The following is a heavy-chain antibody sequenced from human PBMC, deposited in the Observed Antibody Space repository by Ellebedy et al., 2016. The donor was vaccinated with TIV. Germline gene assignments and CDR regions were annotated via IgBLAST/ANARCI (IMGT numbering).Heavy chain of an antibody. Sequence: GGSLRLSCAVSGFTFSAYSMNWVRQAPGKGLEWVSYISTGSSTIYYADSVKGRFTISRDNAKNSLYLQMTSPRAEDTAVYYCARDASVYGDSVYWYFDLWGRGTLVGVSS. CDR3: ARDASVYGDSVYWYFDL. D-gene: IGHD4-17*01. CDR2: ISTGSSTI. CDR1: GFTFSAYS. J-gene: IGHJ2*01. V-gene: IGHV3-48*04.